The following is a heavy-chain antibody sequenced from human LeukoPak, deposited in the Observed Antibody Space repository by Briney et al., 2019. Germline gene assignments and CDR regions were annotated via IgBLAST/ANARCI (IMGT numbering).Heavy chain of an antibody. CDR1: GYTFTSYA. V-gene: IGHV1-3*01. J-gene: IGHJ4*02. CDR3: ARGDVDTAMVTLLPHLDY. Sequence: GASVKVSCKASGYTFTSYAMHWVRQAPGQRLEWMGRINAGNGNTKYSQKFQGSVTITRDTSASTAYMELSSLRSEDTAAYYCARGDVDTAMVTLLPHLDYWGQGTLVTVSS. CDR2: INAGNGNT. D-gene: IGHD5-18*01.